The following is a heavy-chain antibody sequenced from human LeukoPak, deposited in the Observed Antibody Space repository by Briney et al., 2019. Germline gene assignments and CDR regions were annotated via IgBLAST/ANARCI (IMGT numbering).Heavy chain of an antibody. J-gene: IGHJ5*02. D-gene: IGHD6-19*01. Sequence: GESLKISCKGSGYSFTSYWIGWVRQMPGKGLEWMGIIYLRDPDSRYSPSFQGQVTISADKSINTAYLQWSSLKASDTAMYYCARQGVSGKYWFGPWGQGTLVTVSS. CDR3: ARQGVSGKYWFGP. CDR1: GYSFTSYW. CDR2: IYLRDPDS. V-gene: IGHV5-51*01.